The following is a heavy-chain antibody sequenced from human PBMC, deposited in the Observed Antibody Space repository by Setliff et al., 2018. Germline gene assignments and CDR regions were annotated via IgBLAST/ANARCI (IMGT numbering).Heavy chain of an antibody. Sequence: PGGSLRLSCAASGFTFSNHWMHWVRQTPGKGLVWVSRVNGDGRSTNYADSVKGRFTISRDNAKNTLYPQMNSLRAEDTAVYFCAREWQVGSGWVDTVDIWGQGTMVTVSS. CDR2: VNGDGRST. V-gene: IGHV3-74*01. J-gene: IGHJ3*02. CDR3: AREWQVGSGWVDTVDI. CDR1: GFTFSNHW. D-gene: IGHD1-26*01.